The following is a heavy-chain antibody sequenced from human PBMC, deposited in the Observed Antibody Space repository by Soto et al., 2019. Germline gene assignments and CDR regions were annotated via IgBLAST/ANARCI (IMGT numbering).Heavy chain of an antibody. J-gene: IGHJ5*02. CDR1: GFTFNNYA. D-gene: IGHD3-22*01. CDR3: AKGESSVSARDFDP. Sequence: DVRLLESGGDLAQPGGSLRLSCEASGFTFNNYAIAWVRQAPGKGLEWVSGITSSGAAYYADSVKGRFTISRDNSKNTLYLQMNSLRAEDTAVYYCAKGESSVSARDFDPWGQGALVTVSS. V-gene: IGHV3-23*01. CDR2: ITSSGAA.